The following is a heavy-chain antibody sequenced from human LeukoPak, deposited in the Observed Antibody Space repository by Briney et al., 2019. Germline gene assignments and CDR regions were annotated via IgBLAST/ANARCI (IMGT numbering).Heavy chain of an antibody. CDR1: GFIFSDYW. D-gene: IGHD5-18*01. V-gene: IGHV3-7*03. CDR2: IKPNGTEK. J-gene: IGHJ1*01. CDR3: ATPPAMRAPPNYFQH. Sequence: PGGSLRLSCAASGFIFSDYWMSWVRQTPGKGLEWVAKIKPNGTEKHYVDSVKGRFTISRDNSKNTVFLQMSSLRADDTAVYYCATPPAMRAPPNYFQHWGQGTLVTVSS.